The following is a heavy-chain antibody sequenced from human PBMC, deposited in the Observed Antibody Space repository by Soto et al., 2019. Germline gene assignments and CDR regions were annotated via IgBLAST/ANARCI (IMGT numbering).Heavy chain of an antibody. J-gene: IGHJ4*02. Sequence: EVQLVESGGGLVQPGRSLRLSCAASGFTFDDYAMHWVRQAPGKGLEWVSGISWNSGSIGYADSVKGRFTISRDNAKNSLYLQMNSLRAEDTALYYCAKGYGDYFAYWGQGTLDTDSS. CDR3: AKGYGDYFAY. V-gene: IGHV3-9*01. D-gene: IGHD4-17*01. CDR1: GFTFDDYA. CDR2: ISWNSGSI.